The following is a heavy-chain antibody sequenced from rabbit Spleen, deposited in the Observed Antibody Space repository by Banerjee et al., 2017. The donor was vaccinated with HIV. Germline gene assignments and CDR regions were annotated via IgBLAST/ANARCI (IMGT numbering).Heavy chain of an antibody. V-gene: IGHV1S45*01. D-gene: IGHD7-1*01. J-gene: IGHJ6*01. CDR3: ARDTGTSFSPYGMDL. CDR2: IWTGDGTI. Sequence: QEQLVESGGGLVQPEGSLTLTCKASGFSFIRRYWICWVRQAPGKGLEWIGCIWTGDGTIYYASWATGRFTISKTSSTTVTLQMTSLTVADTATYFCARDTGTSFSPYGMDLWGPGTLVTVS. CDR1: GFSFIRRYW.